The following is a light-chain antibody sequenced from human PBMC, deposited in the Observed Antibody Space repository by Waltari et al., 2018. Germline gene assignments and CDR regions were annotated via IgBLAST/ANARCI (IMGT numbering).Light chain of an antibody. V-gene: IGLV1-44*01. J-gene: IGLJ3*02. Sequence: QSVLTQPPSASGTPGQRVTISCSGRSSNIGSNTVNWYQQLPGTAPKLLIYSNNQRPSGVPDRISGSKSGTSASLAISGLQSEDEADYYCAAWDDSLNGWVFGGGTKLTVL. CDR3: AAWDDSLNGWV. CDR1: SSNIGSNT. CDR2: SNN.